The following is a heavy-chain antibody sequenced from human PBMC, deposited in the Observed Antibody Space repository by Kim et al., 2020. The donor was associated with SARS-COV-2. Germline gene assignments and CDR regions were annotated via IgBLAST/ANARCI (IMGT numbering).Heavy chain of an antibody. J-gene: IGHJ4*02. Sequence: GGSLRLSCKASGFTFSDYWMSWVRQAPGRGLEWISSITGTGINTFHAESVKGRFTISRNNFKNTLYLQMDSLRVDDTAIYYCARDRDIWGSFRLASWGQGTLVAVSP. CDR2: ITGTGINT. CDR3: ARDRDIWGSFRLAS. D-gene: IGHD3-16*02. V-gene: IGHV3-11*01. CDR1: GFTFSDYW.